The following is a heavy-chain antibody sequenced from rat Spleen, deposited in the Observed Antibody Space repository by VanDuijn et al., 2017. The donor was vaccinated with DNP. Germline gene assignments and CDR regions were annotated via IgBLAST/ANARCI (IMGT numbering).Heavy chain of an antibody. D-gene: IGHD1-10*01. Sequence: EVQLVESGGGLVQPGKSLKLSCAASGFTFSNYGMAWVRQAPTEGLEWVAYITYDGGSTYYRDSVKGRFTISRDNAKNTLYLQMNSLRSDDMATYYCARPIYNNHGGFAYWGQGTLVTVSS. V-gene: IGHV5-29*01. CDR1: GFTFSNYG. CDR2: ITYDGGST. CDR3: ARPIYNNHGGFAY. J-gene: IGHJ3*01.